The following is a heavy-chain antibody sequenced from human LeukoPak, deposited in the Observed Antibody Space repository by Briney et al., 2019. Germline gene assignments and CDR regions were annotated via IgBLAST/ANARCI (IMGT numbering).Heavy chain of an antibody. CDR1: GFTFSRYA. J-gene: IGHJ4*02. Sequence: GGSLRLSCAASGFTFSRYAMHWVRQAPGMGLAWVAVISDDGGNQYYLESVKGRFTISRDNSKNTLYLQMNSLRADDTAVYYCARDSSMLRGPLVIYYFDFWGQGTLVTVSS. CDR2: ISDDGGNQ. CDR3: ARDSSMLRGPLVIYYFDF. D-gene: IGHD3-10*01. V-gene: IGHV3-30*04.